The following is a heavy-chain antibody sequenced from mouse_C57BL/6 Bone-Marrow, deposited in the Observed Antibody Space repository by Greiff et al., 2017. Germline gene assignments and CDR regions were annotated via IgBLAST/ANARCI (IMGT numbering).Heavy chain of an antibody. CDR1: GYTFTDYE. D-gene: IGHD1-3*01. V-gene: IGHV1-15*01. CDR3: TKGSGGYFDV. J-gene: IGHJ1*03. CDR2: IDPETGGT. Sequence: VQLVESGAELVRPGASVTLSCKASGYTFTDYEMHWVKQTPVHGLEWIGAIDPETGGTAYNQKFKGKAILTADKSSSTAYMELRSLTSEDSAVYYCTKGSGGYFDVWGTGTTVTVSS.